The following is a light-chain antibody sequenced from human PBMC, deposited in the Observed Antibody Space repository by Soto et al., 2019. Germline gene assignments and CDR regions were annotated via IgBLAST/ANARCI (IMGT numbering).Light chain of an antibody. CDR3: QQRHMWPIT. J-gene: IGKJ5*01. CDR1: QSFRGL. CDR2: DAY. V-gene: IGKV3-11*01. Sequence: VLTQSPVTLSLSPGEKATLSCRASQSFRGLLAWYQQKPGQAPRLLIYDAYNRATGIPPRFSGSGSGTDFTLTISSLEPEDSAVYYCQQRHMWPITFGQGTRLEIK.